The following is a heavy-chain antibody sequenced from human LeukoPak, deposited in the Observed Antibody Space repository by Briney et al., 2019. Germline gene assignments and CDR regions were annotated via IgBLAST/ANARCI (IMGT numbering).Heavy chain of an antibody. Sequence: GASVKVSCKASGGTFSSYAISWVRQAPGQGLEWMGGIIPIFGTANYAQKFQGRVTMTEDTSTDTAYMELSSLRSEGTAVYYCATDHDSSGPWGQGTLVTVSS. J-gene: IGHJ5*02. D-gene: IGHD3-22*01. CDR2: IIPIFGTA. CDR3: ATDHDSSGP. V-gene: IGHV1-69*06. CDR1: GGTFSSYA.